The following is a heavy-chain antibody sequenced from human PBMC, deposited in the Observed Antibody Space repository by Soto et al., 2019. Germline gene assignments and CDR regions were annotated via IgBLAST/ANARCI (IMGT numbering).Heavy chain of an antibody. J-gene: IGHJ3*02. CDR2: IYYSGST. V-gene: IGHV4-39*01. D-gene: IGHD6-19*01. Sequence: PSETLPLTCTVSGGSIRSSSNYWGWIRQPPGKGLEWIGSIYYSGSTYYNPSLKSRVTISVDTSKNQFSLKLSSVTAADTAVYYCATQGQWLPGAFDIWGQGTMVTVSS. CDR3: ATQGQWLPGAFDI. CDR1: GGSIRSSSNY.